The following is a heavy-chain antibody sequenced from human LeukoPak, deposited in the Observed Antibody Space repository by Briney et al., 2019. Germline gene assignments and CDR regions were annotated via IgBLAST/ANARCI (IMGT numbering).Heavy chain of an antibody. V-gene: IGHV3-23*01. Sequence: QPGGSLRLSCAASGLTLTNYAISWVRQAPGKGLEWISGDSISDIYTHYADSVKGRFTVSRDASRNTLYLDMSSLRAEDTALYYCARARSTTNGLFDYWGQGTLVTVSP. J-gene: IGHJ4*02. CDR1: GLTLTNYA. CDR3: ARARSTTNGLFDY. D-gene: IGHD1-14*01. CDR2: DSISDIYT.